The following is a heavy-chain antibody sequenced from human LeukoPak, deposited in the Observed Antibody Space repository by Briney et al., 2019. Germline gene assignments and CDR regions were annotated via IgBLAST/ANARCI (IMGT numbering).Heavy chain of an antibody. Sequence: SVKVSCKTSGYSFTAFYIHWVRQAPGQGLEWMGWISPNSGGTNYAQKFQGRVTMTRDTSITTVYMELSRLRSDDTAVYYCARDRAAADFDYWGQGTLVTVSS. CDR2: ISPNSGGT. J-gene: IGHJ4*02. CDR1: GYSFTAFY. CDR3: ARDRAAADFDY. V-gene: IGHV1-2*02. D-gene: IGHD6-13*01.